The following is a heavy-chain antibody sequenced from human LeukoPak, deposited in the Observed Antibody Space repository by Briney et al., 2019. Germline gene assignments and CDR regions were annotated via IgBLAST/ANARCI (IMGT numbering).Heavy chain of an antibody. CDR1: GYTFTGYY. CDR2: INPNSGGT. V-gene: IGHV1-2*02. Sequence: ASVKVSCKASGYTFTGYYMHWVRQAPGQGLEWMGWINPNSGGTSYAQKSQGRVTMTRDTSISTAYMELSRLRSDDTAVYYCARVSGYSHYCDSSEFWGQGTLVTVSS. D-gene: IGHD3-22*01. J-gene: IGHJ4*02. CDR3: ARVSGYSHYCDSSEF.